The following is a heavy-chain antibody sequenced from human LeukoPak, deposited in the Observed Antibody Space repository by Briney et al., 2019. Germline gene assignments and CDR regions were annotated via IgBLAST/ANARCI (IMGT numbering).Heavy chain of an antibody. Sequence: PGGSLRLSCAGSGFTFSNFGMSWVRQAPGKGLQWVSAISGGGGRTFYTDSVKGRFTISRDNSKNTLYLQIHSLRAEDTAVYYCARDWYNNSDAFDIWGQGTMVTVSS. D-gene: IGHD4-11*01. CDR2: ISGGGGRT. J-gene: IGHJ3*02. CDR3: ARDWYNNSDAFDI. V-gene: IGHV3-23*01. CDR1: GFTFSNFG.